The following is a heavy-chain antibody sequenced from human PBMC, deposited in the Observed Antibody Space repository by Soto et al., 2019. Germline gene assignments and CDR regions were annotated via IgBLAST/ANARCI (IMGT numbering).Heavy chain of an antibody. CDR2: IYYSGST. V-gene: IGHV4-31*03. D-gene: IGHD2-2*01. CDR3: ARSVGYCSSTSCYGYYYYYYGMDV. Sequence: QVQLQESGPGLVKPSQTLSLTCTVSGGSISSGGYYWSWIRQHPGKGLEWIGYIYYSGSTYYNPSLKSRVTISVDTSKNQFSLKLSSVTAADTAVYYCARSVGYCSSTSCYGYYYYYYGMDVWGQGTTVTVSS. CDR1: GGSISSGGYY. J-gene: IGHJ6*02.